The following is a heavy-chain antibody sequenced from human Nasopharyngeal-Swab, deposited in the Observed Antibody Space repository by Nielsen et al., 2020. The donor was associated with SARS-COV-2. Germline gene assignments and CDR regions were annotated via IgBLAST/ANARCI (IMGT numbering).Heavy chain of an antibody. CDR1: GSTFSTYW. CDR2: INQDGSEK. CDR3: VKHQGSSSDQ. J-gene: IGHJ4*02. Sequence: GESLQISCAASGSTFSTYWMSWVRQAPGEGLEWVANINQDGSEKYYVDSVKGRFTISRDKAKNSLYLQMNSLRAEDTAVYYCVKHQGSSSDQWGQGTLVTVSS. V-gene: IGHV3-7*02.